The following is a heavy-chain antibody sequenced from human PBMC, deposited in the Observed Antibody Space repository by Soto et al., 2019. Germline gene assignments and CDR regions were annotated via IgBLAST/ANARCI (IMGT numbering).Heavy chain of an antibody. CDR3: ARGGGYCSSTSCYEGLGNYYYGMDV. V-gene: IGHV4-30-2*01. CDR1: GGSISSGGYS. Sequence: SETLSLTCAVSGGSISSGGYSWSWIRQPPGKGLEWIGYIYHSGSTYYNPSLKSRVTISVDRSKNQFPLKLSSVTAADTAVYYCARGGGYCSSTSCYEGLGNYYYGMDVWGQGTTVTVSS. D-gene: IGHD2-2*01. J-gene: IGHJ6*02. CDR2: IYHSGST.